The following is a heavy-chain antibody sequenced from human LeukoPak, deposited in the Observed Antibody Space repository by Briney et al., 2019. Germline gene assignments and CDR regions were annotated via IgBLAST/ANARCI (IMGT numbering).Heavy chain of an antibody. Sequence: PSETLSLTCTVSGGSISSGDYYWSWIRQPPGKGLEWIGYIYYSGSTYYNPSLKSRVTISVDRSKNQFSLKLSSVTAADTAVYYCAREGIRHPYFDYWGQGTLVTVSS. CDR3: AREGIRHPYFDY. V-gene: IGHV4-30-4*08. CDR2: IYYSGST. CDR1: GGSISSGDYY. J-gene: IGHJ4*02.